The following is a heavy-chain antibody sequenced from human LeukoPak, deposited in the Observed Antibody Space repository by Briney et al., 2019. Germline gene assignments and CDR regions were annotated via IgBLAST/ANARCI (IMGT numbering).Heavy chain of an antibody. CDR3: ARGVAAAGTRGDWFDP. V-gene: IGHV4-30-2*01. D-gene: IGHD6-13*01. CDR2: IYHSGST. Sequence: SETLSLTCAVSGDSISSGGYSWSWIRQPPGKGLEWIGYIYHSGSTYYNPSLKSRVTISVDRSKNQFSLKLSSVTAADTAVYYCARGVAAAGTRGDWFDPWGQGTLVTVSS. CDR1: GDSISSGGYS. J-gene: IGHJ5*02.